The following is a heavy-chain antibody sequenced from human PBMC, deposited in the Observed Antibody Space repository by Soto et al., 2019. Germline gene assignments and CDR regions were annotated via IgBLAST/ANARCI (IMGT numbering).Heavy chain of an antibody. CDR2: ISYDGSNK. CDR3: ARDEAAHTYYGMDV. Sequence: GGSLRLSCAASGFTFSSYDMHWVRQAPGKGLEWVAVISYDGSNKYYADSVKGRFTISRDNSKNTLYLQMNSLRAEDTAVYYCARDEAAHTYYGMDVWGQGTTVTV. J-gene: IGHJ6*02. CDR1: GFTFSSYD. D-gene: IGHD6-13*01. V-gene: IGHV3-30-3*01.